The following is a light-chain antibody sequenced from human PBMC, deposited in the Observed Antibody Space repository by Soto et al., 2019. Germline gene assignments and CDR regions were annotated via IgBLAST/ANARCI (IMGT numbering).Light chain of an antibody. CDR2: GAS. V-gene: IGKV3-15*01. CDR1: QSVSSN. Sequence: EVVMTQSPATLSVSPGERATLSCRASQSVSSNLAWYQQKPGQAPRLLIYGASTGAAGIPARFSGSGSGTDFTLTIPSLQSEDFGVYYCHQHNNWWTFGQGTKVEIK. J-gene: IGKJ1*01. CDR3: HQHNNWWT.